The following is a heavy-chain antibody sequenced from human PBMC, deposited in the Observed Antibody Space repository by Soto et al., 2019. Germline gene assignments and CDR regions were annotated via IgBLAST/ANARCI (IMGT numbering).Heavy chain of an antibody. D-gene: IGHD4-17*01. V-gene: IGHV4-39*01. CDR1: GGSISSSSYY. CDR2: IYYSGST. CDR3: ARATVTNSHWFDP. Sequence: QLQLQESGPGLVKPSETLSLTCTVSGGSISSSSYYWGWIRQPPGKGLEWIGSIYYSGSTYYNPSLTRRVTISVDTSKNPFSLKLRSVTAADTALYYCARATVTNSHWFDPWGQGTLVTVSS. J-gene: IGHJ5*02.